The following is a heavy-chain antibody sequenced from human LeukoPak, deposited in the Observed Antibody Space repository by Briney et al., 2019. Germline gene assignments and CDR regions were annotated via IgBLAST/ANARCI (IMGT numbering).Heavy chain of an antibody. D-gene: IGHD3-3*01. J-gene: IGHJ4*02. Sequence: GGSLILSCAVSRFTFSSYDVKWVRQAPGKGLEWVSFISSSGSTINYADSVNGRFTISRDNTKNSLYLQMNSLRAEDTAVYYCVRGLRYTILGGDYFWGQGTLVTVSS. CDR3: VRGLRYTILGGDYF. V-gene: IGHV3-48*03. CDR2: ISSSGSTI. CDR1: RFTFSSYD.